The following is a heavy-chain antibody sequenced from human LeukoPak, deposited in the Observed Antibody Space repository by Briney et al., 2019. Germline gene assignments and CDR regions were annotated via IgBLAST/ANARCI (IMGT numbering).Heavy chain of an antibody. D-gene: IGHD5-12*01. CDR2: IYSSGST. CDR3: AKSNGYGLIDY. CDR1: GGSISSYY. V-gene: IGHV4-4*07. Sequence: SETLSLTCTVSGGSISSYYWSWIRQPAGKGLEWIGRIYSSGSTYYNASLKSRVTMYIDTSKNQFSLKLSSVTAADTAMYYCAKSNGYGLIDYWGQGTLVTVSS. J-gene: IGHJ4*02.